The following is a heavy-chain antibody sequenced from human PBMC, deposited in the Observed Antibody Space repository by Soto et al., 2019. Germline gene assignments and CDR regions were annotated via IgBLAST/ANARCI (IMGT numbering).Heavy chain of an antibody. CDR2: IDWDDDK. Sequence: SGPTLLNPTQTLTLTFTFSGFSLSTSGMCVSWIRQPPGKALEWLALIDWDDDKYYSTSLKTRLTISKDTSKNQVVLTMTNMDPVDTATYYCARTDVAAAGTGTFNFDYWGQGTLVTVSS. V-gene: IGHV2-70*01. CDR1: GFSLSTSGMC. J-gene: IGHJ4*02. D-gene: IGHD6-13*01. CDR3: ARTDVAAAGTGTFNFDY.